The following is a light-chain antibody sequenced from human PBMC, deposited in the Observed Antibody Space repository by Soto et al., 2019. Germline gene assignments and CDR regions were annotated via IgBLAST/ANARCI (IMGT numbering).Light chain of an antibody. CDR3: CSYAGSSTFSYV. Sequence: QSVLTQPASVSGSPGQSITISCTGTSSDVGGYNYVSWYQQHPGKAPKLMIYDVSNRPSGVSNRFSGSKSGNTASLTISWLQAEDEADYYCCSYAGSSTFSYVFGTGTKVTVL. CDR2: DVS. J-gene: IGLJ1*01. V-gene: IGLV2-14*01. CDR1: SSDVGGYNY.